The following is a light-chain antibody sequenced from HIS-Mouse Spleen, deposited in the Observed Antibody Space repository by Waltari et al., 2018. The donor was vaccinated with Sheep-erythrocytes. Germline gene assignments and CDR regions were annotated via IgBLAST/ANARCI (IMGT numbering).Light chain of an antibody. V-gene: IGLV2-23*01. CDR1: SSDVVSYNL. CDR3: CSYAGSSTPWV. Sequence: QSALTQPASVSGSPGQSITIPCTGTSSDVVSYNLVSWYQQHPGKAPKLMIYEGSKPPSGVSNRLSGYKSGNTASLTLAGLQAEDEADYYCCSYAGSSTPWVFGGGTKLTVL. J-gene: IGLJ3*02. CDR2: EGS.